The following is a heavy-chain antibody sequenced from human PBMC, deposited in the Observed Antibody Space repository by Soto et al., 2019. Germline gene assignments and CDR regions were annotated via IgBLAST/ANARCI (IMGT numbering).Heavy chain of an antibody. D-gene: IGHD5-12*01. Sequence: PETLSLTCAVYGGSFSDYYWIWIRQPPGKGLEWIGEINHSGSTNYNPSLKSRVTISVDTSKNQFSLKLSSVTAADTAVYYCARRYSGYDFDYWGQGTLVTVSS. V-gene: IGHV4-34*01. CDR2: INHSGST. J-gene: IGHJ4*02. CDR3: ARRYSGYDFDY. CDR1: GGSFSDYY.